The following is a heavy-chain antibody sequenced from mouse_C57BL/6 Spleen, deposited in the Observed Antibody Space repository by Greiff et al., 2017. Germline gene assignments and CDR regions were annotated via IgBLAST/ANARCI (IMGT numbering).Heavy chain of an antibody. D-gene: IGHD2-5*01. CDR1: GYAFSSYW. CDR2: IYPGDGDT. Sequence: QVQLQQSGAELVKPGASVKISCKASGYAFSSYWMNWVKQRPGKGLEWIGQIYPGDGDTNYNGKFKGKATLTADKSSSTAYMQLSSLTSEDSAVYFCARLGYSNYPFDDWGQGTTLTVSS. CDR3: ARLGYSNYPFDD. V-gene: IGHV1-80*01. J-gene: IGHJ2*01.